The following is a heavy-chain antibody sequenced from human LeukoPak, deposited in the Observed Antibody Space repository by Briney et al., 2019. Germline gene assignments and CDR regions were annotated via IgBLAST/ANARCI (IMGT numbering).Heavy chain of an antibody. D-gene: IGHD6-13*01. CDR3: ARDHSSSWYGAFDP. V-gene: IGHV4-59*01. J-gene: IGHJ5*02. CDR1: GGSISSYY. CDR2: IYYSGST. Sequence: SETLSLTCTVSGGSISSYYWSWIRQPPGKGLEWIGYIYYSGSTNYNPSLKSRVTISVDTSKNQFSLKLSSVTAADTAVYYCARDHSSSWYGAFDPWGQGTLVTVSS.